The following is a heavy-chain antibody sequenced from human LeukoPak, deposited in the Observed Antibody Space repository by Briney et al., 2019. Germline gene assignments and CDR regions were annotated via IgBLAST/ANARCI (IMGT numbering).Heavy chain of an antibody. CDR2: IYYSGST. CDR3: ARLRYNWNSYPDY. J-gene: IGHJ4*02. CDR1: GGSISSSSYY. D-gene: IGHD1-7*01. V-gene: IGHV4-39*01. Sequence: PETLSLTCTVSGGSISSSSYYWGWIRQPPGKGLEWIGSIYYSGSTYYNPSLKSRVTISVDTSKNQFSLKLSSVTAADTAVYYCARLRYNWNSYPDYWGQGTLVTVSS.